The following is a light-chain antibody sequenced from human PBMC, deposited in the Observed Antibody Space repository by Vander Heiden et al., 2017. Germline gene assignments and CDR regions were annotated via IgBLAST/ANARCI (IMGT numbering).Light chain of an antibody. CDR1: QSVSSN. CDR2: GAS. CDR3: QQNNNWPPIT. V-gene: IGKV3-15*01. J-gene: IGKJ5*01. Sequence: IVMTQSPATLSVSPGERATLSCRASQSVSSNLAWYQQKPGQAPRLLIYGASTRATGIPARLSGSGSGTEFTLTISSLQSEDFAVYYCQQNNNWPPITFGQGTRLEIK.